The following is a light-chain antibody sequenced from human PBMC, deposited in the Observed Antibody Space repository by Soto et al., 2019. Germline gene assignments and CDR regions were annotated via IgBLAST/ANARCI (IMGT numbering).Light chain of an antibody. CDR1: SSDVGAYNY. Sequence: QSVLTQPPSASGSPGQSVTISCTGTSSDVGAYNYVSWYQQLPGKAPKIIIYEVSKRPSGVPDRFSGSKSGNTASLTVSGLQAEDEADYYCTSYAGTYSFFYVFGTGTKLTVL. CDR3: TSYAGTYSFFYV. CDR2: EVS. V-gene: IGLV2-8*01. J-gene: IGLJ1*01.